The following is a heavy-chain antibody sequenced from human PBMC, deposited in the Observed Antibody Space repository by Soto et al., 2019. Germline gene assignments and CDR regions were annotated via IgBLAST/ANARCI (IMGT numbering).Heavy chain of an antibody. CDR1: GGSISSGGYY. Sequence: QVQLQESGPGLVKPSQTLSLTCTVSGGSISSGGYYWSWIRQHPGKGLEWIGYIYYSGSTYYNPSLQSRVTISVDTSKNQFSLKLSSVTAADTAVYYCAGVVYARTPYWYFDLWGRGTLVTVSS. J-gene: IGHJ2*01. CDR3: AGVVYARTPYWYFDL. V-gene: IGHV4-31*03. CDR2: IYYSGST. D-gene: IGHD2-8*02.